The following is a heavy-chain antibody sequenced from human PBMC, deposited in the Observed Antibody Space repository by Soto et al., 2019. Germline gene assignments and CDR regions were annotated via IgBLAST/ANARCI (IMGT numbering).Heavy chain of an antibody. CDR1: GDRVSSNSAA. V-gene: IGHV6-1*01. Sequence: SQTLSLTCAISGDRVSSNSAACNWIRQSPSRGLEWLGRTYYRSKWYNDYAVPVKSRITINPDTSKNQFSLQLNSVTHEDTAVYYCARGSEQLLYGMDVWGQGTTVTVSS. CDR3: ARGSEQLLYGMDV. CDR2: TYYRSKWYN. J-gene: IGHJ6*02. D-gene: IGHD6-6*01.